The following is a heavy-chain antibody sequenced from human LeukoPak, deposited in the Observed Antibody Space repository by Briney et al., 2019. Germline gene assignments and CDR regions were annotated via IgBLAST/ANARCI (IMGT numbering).Heavy chain of an antibody. Sequence: PGGSLRLSCAASGFTFSSYSMNWVRQASGKGLEWVSYISSSSSTIYYADSVKGRFTISRDNAKNSLYLQMNSLRAEDTAVYYCARVRAAAGTKYMDVWGKGTTVTVSS. D-gene: IGHD6-13*01. V-gene: IGHV3-48*01. CDR2: ISSSSSTI. J-gene: IGHJ6*03. CDR3: ARVRAAAGTKYMDV. CDR1: GFTFSSYS.